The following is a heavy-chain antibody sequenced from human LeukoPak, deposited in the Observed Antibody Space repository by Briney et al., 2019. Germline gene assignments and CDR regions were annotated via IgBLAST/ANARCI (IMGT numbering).Heavy chain of an antibody. CDR1: EYSFTDYY. CDR2: VDPEDDKT. V-gene: IGHV1-69-2*01. D-gene: IGHD3-16*02. Sequence: ASVKVSCKVSEYSFTDYYIQWVRQAPGKGLEWVALVDPEDDKTMYAEHFQGRITITADTSTDTAHMDLSSLRSEDTAVYYCATVTRYAFGPKFDYWGQGTLVTVSS. J-gene: IGHJ4*02. CDR3: ATVTRYAFGPKFDY.